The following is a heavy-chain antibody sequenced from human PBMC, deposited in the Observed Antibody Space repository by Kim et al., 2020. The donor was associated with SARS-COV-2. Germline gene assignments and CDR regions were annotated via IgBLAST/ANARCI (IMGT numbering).Heavy chain of an antibody. V-gene: IGHV5-51*01. CDR2: IHPGDSDT. J-gene: IGHJ4*02. CDR1: GYSFTSYW. Sequence: GESLKISCKGSGYSFTSYWIGWVRQMPGKGLEWMGIIHPGDSDTRYSPSFQGQVTISADKSISTAYLQWSSLKASDTAMYYCARRGAHYYDSSGYYYGYWGQGTLVTVSS. D-gene: IGHD3-22*01. CDR3: ARRGAHYYDSSGYYYGY.